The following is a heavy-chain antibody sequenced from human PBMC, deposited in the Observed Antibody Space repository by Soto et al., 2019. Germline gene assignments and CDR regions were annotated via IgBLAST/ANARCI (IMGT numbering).Heavy chain of an antibody. D-gene: IGHD6-13*01. CDR3: ARGAGVAPTGTGSFDY. J-gene: IGHJ4*02. CDR1: GFSVSSNY. CDR2: LYSGGDT. V-gene: IGHV3-66*01. Sequence: EVQLVESGGGLVQPGGSLRLSCVVSGFSVSSNYMSWVRQAPGKGLEWVSVLYSGGDTVYADSVKGRFTISRDNSKNTLYLQMSSLRVVDTAVYYCARGAGVAPTGTGSFDYWGQGTLVTVSS.